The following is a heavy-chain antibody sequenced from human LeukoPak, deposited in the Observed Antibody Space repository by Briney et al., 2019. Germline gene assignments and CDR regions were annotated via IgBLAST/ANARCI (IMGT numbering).Heavy chain of an antibody. CDR1: GGTFSSYA. D-gene: IGHD6-19*01. CDR2: IIPIFGTA. Sequence: SVKVSCKASGGTFSSYAISWVRQAPGQGLDWMGGIIPIFGTANYAQKFQGRVTITADESTSTAYMELSSLRSEDTAVYYCARGGIAVASAFDIWGQGTMVTVSS. V-gene: IGHV1-69*01. CDR3: ARGGIAVASAFDI. J-gene: IGHJ3*02.